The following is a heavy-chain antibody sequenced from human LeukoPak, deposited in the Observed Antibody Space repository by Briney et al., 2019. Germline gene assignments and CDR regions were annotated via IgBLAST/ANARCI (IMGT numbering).Heavy chain of an antibody. V-gene: IGHV1-2*02. J-gene: IGHJ5*02. CDR3: ARDPIDYYDSSGYWKSDNWFDR. Sequence: GASVKVSCKASGYTFTGYYMHWVRQAPGQGLEWMGWINPNSGGTNYAQKFQGRVTMTRDTSISTAYMELSRLRSDDTAVYYCARDPIDYYDSSGYWKSDNWFDRWGQGTLVTVSS. CDR2: INPNSGGT. D-gene: IGHD3-22*01. CDR1: GYTFTGYY.